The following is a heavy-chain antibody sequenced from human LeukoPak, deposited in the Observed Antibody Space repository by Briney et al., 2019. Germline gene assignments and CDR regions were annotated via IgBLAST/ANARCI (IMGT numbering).Heavy chain of an antibody. Sequence: GGSLRLSCAASGFTFSSFGMNWVRQAPGKGLEWVTFIRYDGIAIQYADSVKGRFTISRDNSKNALYLQMNSLRAEDTAVYYCARVISWYGYYFDYWGQGTLVTVSS. V-gene: IGHV3-30*02. J-gene: IGHJ4*02. CDR2: IRYDGIAI. D-gene: IGHD6-13*01. CDR1: GFTFSSFG. CDR3: ARVISWYGYYFDY.